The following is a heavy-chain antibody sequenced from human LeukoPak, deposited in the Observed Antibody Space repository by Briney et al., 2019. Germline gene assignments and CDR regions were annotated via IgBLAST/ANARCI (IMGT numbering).Heavy chain of an antibody. CDR1: GYTFTSYD. CDR3: ARGGSEQYYDFWSGYYLFDY. CDR2: MNPNRGNT. V-gene: IGHV1-8*01. J-gene: IGHJ4*02. Sequence: ASVKVSCKASGYTFTSYDINWERQATGQGLEWMGWMNPNRGNTGYAQKFQGRVTITADESTSTAYMELSSLRSEDTAVYYCARGGSEQYYDFWSGYYLFDYWGQGTLVTVSS. D-gene: IGHD3-3*01.